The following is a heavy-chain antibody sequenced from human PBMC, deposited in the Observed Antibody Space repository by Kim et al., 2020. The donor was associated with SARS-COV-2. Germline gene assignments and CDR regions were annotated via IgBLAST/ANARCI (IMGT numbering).Heavy chain of an antibody. Sequence: AQKFQGRVTITADESTSTAYMELSSLRSEDTAVYYCARSGGSSTRGAFDIWGQGTMVTVSS. V-gene: IGHV1-69*01. J-gene: IGHJ3*02. D-gene: IGHD1-26*01. CDR3: ARSGGSSTRGAFDI.